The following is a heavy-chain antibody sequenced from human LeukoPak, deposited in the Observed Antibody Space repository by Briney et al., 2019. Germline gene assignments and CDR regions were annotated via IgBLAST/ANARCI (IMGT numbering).Heavy chain of an antibody. D-gene: IGHD6-13*01. Sequence: EASVKVSCKASGYTFTSYYMHWVRQAPGQGLEWMGIINPSGGSTSYAQKFQGRVTMTRDTSTSTVYMELSSLGSEDTAVYYCARDTSSSWYYYYGMDVWGQGTTVTVSS. CDR2: INPSGGST. J-gene: IGHJ6*02. V-gene: IGHV1-46*01. CDR3: ARDTSSSWYYYYGMDV. CDR1: GYTFTSYY.